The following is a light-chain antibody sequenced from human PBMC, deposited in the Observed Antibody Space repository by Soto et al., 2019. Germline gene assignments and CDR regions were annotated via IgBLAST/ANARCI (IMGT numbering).Light chain of an antibody. V-gene: IGKV3D-15*01. CDR3: QQHNKWPHT. CDR1: QTVTSN. CDR2: GAS. J-gene: IGKJ2*01. Sequence: EVVMTQSPATLSVSPGERATLSCRASQTVTSNLAWFQQRPGQAPRLLIYGASTRATGIAARFSGSGSGTEFTLTISRLQSEDVAVYYCQQHNKWPHTFGQGT.